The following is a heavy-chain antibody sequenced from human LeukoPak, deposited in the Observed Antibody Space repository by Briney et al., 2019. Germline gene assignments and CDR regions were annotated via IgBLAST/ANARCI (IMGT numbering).Heavy chain of an antibody. D-gene: IGHD6-19*01. Sequence: GASVKVSCKASGYTFTSYAMHWVRQAPGQRLEWMGWINAGHGNTKYSQEFQGRVTITRDTSASTAYMELSGLRSEDMAVYYCARAVRHSSGPLTDLLPYSFDYWGQGTLVTVSS. J-gene: IGHJ4*02. CDR1: GYTFTSYA. CDR2: INAGHGNT. V-gene: IGHV1-3*03. CDR3: ARAVRHSSGPLTDLLPYSFDY.